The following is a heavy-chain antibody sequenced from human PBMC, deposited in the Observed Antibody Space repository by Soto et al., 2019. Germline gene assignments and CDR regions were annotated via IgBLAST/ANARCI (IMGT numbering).Heavy chain of an antibody. CDR3: AKVPHH. CDR2: MYHSGST. V-gene: IGHV4-30-2*01. CDR1: GGSISSGGYS. Sequence: SETLSLTCAVSGGSISSGGYSWSWIRQPPGKGLEWIGYMYHSGSTYYNPSLKSRVTISIDRSKNQFSLKLSSVTAADTAVYYYAKVPHHWGQGTLVTVSS. J-gene: IGHJ5*02.